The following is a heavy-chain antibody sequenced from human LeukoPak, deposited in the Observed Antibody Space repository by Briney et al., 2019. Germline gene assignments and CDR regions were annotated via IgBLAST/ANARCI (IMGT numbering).Heavy chain of an antibody. V-gene: IGHV3-64*01. Sequence: GGSLRLSCAASGFTFSSYGMHWVRQAPGKGLEYVSAISSNGGSTYYANSVKGRFTVSRDNAKNSLYLQMNSLRAEDTAVYYCASGQKGELTLIKLWGQGTLVTVSS. CDR1: GFTFSSYG. CDR2: ISSNGGST. J-gene: IGHJ4*02. D-gene: IGHD3-16*02. CDR3: ASGQKGELTLIKL.